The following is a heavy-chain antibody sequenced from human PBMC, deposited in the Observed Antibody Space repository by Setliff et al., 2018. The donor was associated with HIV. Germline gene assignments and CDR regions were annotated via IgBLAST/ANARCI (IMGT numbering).Heavy chain of an antibody. CDR3: AGPYYYGLGNIT. J-gene: IGHJ4*02. D-gene: IGHD3-10*01. V-gene: IGHV4-34*01. CDR2: INHGGRT. CDR1: GGSISLHY. Sequence: SETLSLTCTISGGSISLHYWSWIRQSPGKGLGWIGEINHGGRTNYNPSLRSRLSISLDTSKTHFSLRLSSVTAADTAMYYCAGPYYYGLGNITWGQGTQVTVSS.